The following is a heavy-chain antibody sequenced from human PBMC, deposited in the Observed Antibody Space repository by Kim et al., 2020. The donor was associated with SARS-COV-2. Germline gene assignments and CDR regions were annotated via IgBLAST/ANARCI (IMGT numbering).Heavy chain of an antibody. Sequence: GSLRLSCTASGFTFTTFAMNWVRRAPGKGLEWVSLINGNGDYTYYADSVKGRFTISRDNFKNTLYLQMNSLRDEDTARYYCARRGLPATSWYFDLWGRGTLVTVS. CDR2: INGNGDYT. V-gene: IGHV3-23*01. CDR1: GFTFTTFA. J-gene: IGHJ2*01. D-gene: IGHD4-17*01. CDR3: ARRGLPATSWYFDL.